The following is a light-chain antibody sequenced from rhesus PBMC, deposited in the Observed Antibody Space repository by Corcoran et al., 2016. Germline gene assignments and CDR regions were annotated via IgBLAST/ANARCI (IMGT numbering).Light chain of an antibody. CDR1: KGIRKY. CDR3: QQHNTYPWT. V-gene: IGKV1-25*01. J-gene: IGKJ1*01. CDR2: DSS. Sequence: DIQMTQSPSSLSASVGDTVTITCQASKGIRKYLAWYQQKPGKAPKLLLYDSSTLQSGFPSRLSGSGSGKECTLPISSLQPEVFATYYCQQHNTYPWTFGQGTKVWIK.